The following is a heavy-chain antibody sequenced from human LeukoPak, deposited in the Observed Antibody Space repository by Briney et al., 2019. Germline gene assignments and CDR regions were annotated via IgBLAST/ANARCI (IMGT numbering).Heavy chain of an antibody. CDR1: WFTVSSKY. D-gene: IGHD1-7*01. J-gene: IGHJ6*03. V-gene: IGHV3-53*01. Sequence: GGCLRLSCAASWFTVSSKYMSWVRQAPGKGLESVSFIYSGGSTYYADSVKGRFTISRDNSKNTLYLQMNSLRAEDTAVYYCARGDNWSYRGYYYYMDVWGKGTTVTVSS. CDR3: ARGDNWSYRGYYYYMDV. CDR2: IYSGGST.